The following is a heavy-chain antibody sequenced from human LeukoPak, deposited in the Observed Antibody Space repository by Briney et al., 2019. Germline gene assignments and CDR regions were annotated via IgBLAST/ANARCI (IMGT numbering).Heavy chain of an antibody. Sequence: GGSLRLSCAASGFTFSSYWMSWVRQAPGKGLEWVANIKRDGSEKYYVDSVKGRFTISRDNAKNSLYLQMNSLRAEDTAVYYCARGGSGWYVVYWGQGTLVTVSS. V-gene: IGHV3-7*01. J-gene: IGHJ4*02. D-gene: IGHD6-19*01. CDR2: IKRDGSEK. CDR3: ARGGSGWYVVY. CDR1: GFTFSSYW.